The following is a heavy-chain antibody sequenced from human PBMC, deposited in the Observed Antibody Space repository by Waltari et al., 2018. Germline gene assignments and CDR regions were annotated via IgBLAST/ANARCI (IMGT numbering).Heavy chain of an antibody. D-gene: IGHD1-26*01. Sequence: EVQLVESGGGLVKPGGSLRLSCAASGFTFSSYSMNWVRQAPGKGLEWVSAISCSSMYIYYADSVTGRFTISRDNSKNSLYLQMNSLRAEDTAVYYCARERGWGATLVPIDYWGQGTLVTVSS. J-gene: IGHJ4*02. CDR3: ARERGWGATLVPIDY. CDR1: GFTFSSYS. V-gene: IGHV3-21*06. CDR2: ISCSSMYI.